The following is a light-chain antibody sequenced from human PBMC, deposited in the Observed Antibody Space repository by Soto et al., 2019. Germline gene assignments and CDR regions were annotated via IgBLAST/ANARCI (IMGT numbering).Light chain of an antibody. J-gene: IGKJ3*01. Sequence: EIVLTQSPGTLSLSPGERATLSCRASQSVSSSYLAWYQHTPGQAPRLLIYGASSRATGIPDRFSGSGSGTDFTLTISRLEPEDFAVYYCQQYGSSLFTFGPGTKVDIK. V-gene: IGKV3-20*01. CDR2: GAS. CDR1: QSVSSSY. CDR3: QQYGSSLFT.